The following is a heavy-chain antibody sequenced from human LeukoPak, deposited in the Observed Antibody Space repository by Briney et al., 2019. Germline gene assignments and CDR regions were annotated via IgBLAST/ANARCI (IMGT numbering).Heavy chain of an antibody. D-gene: IGHD2-2*01. J-gene: IGHJ4*02. V-gene: IGHV3-48*01. Sequence: GGSLRLSCAASVFSFSSYTMTWVRHAPGKGREWVSYIGGSSTNIFYTDFVEGRLTIPRDNAKNSLYLSKNSLRGAHPAVYYCSTDGLSYGDSGVDYWGQGTLVTVSS. CDR3: STDGLSYGDSGVDY. CDR1: VFSFSSYT. CDR2: IGGSSTNI.